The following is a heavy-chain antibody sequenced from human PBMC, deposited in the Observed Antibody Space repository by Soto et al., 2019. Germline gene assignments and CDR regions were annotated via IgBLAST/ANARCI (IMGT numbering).Heavy chain of an antibody. CDR2: IYSGGST. CDR1: GFTFSINY. Sequence: PGGSLIISCAASGFTFSINYMSWVRQAPVKGLEWFSVIYSGGSTYYADSVKGRFTISRDNSKNTLYLQMNSLRAEDTAVYYCARDIRARGYYYYYYGMDVWGQGTTVTVSS. J-gene: IGHJ6*02. V-gene: IGHV3-53*01. CDR3: ARDIRARGYYYYYYGMDV.